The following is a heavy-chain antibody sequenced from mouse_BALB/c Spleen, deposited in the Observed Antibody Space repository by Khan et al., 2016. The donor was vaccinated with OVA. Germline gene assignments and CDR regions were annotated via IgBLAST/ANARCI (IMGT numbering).Heavy chain of an antibody. J-gene: IGHJ4*01. CDR2: INTNTGEP. V-gene: IGHV9-3*02. CDR1: GYSFTNYG. D-gene: IGHD1-2*01. CDR3: ARRFRTAYPLYYYAMDY. Sequence: QIQLVQSGPELKKPGETVKISCKASGYSFTNYGMNWVKQAPGKGLKWMGWINTNTGEPSYAEAFKGRFAFSLETSAGTAYLQINNLKDEDTASYVCARRFRTAYPLYYYAMDYWGQGTSVTVSS.